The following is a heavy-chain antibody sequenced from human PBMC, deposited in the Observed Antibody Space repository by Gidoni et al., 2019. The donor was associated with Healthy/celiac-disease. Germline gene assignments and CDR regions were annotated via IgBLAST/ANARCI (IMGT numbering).Heavy chain of an antibody. CDR2: IGYDGSNK. D-gene: IGHD1-20*01. V-gene: IGHV3-33*01. Sequence: QVQLVESGGGVVQPGRSLRLSCAASGFTFSSDCMHGVRQAPGKGLEWVAVIGYDGSNKYYADSVEGRFTISRDNSKNTLYLQRNSLRAEDTAVYYCARDMYNWNPSGSFDYWGQGTLVTVSA. J-gene: IGHJ4*02. CDR1: GFTFSSDC. CDR3: ARDMYNWNPSGSFDY.